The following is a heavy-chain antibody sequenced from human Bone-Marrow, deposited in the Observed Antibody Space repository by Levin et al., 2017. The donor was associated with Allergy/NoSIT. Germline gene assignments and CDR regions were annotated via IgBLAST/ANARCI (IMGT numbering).Heavy chain of an antibody. J-gene: IGHJ4*02. D-gene: IGHD1-14*01. Sequence: LSLTCAASGVTVSNNYMAWVRQAPGRGLEWVSLIYSAGESRYADSVRGRFTISRDSSTNTVYLEMKSLRAEDTAIYYCARTVPVTDLGYLGQGTLVTVSS. V-gene: IGHV3-53*01. CDR2: IYSAGES. CDR3: ARTVPVTDLGY. CDR1: GVTVSNNY.